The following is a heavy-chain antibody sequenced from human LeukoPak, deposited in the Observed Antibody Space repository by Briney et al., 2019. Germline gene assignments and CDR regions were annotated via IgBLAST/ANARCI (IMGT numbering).Heavy chain of an antibody. CDR1: GFTFSSYS. V-gene: IGHV3-21*01. CDR2: ISSSSSYI. J-gene: IGHJ6*03. D-gene: IGHD6-19*01. CDR3: ARDEAVADYYMDV. Sequence: SGGGVVQPGRSLRLSYAASGFTFSSYSMNWVRQAPGKGLEWVSSISSSSSYIYYADSVKGRFTISRDNAKNSLYLQMNSLRAEDTAVYYCARDEAVADYYMDVWGKGTTVTVSS.